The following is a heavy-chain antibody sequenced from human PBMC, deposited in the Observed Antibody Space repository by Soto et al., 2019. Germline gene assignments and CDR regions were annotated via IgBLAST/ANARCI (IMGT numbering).Heavy chain of an antibody. CDR2: ISAYNGNT. CDR3: ARDLSWFDP. CDR1: YAIESRA. J-gene: IGHJ5*02. V-gene: IGHV1-18*01. Sequence: YAIESRARRWVRQAPGQGLEWMGWISAYNGNTNYAQKLQGRVTMTTDTSTSTAYMELRSLRSDDTAVYYCARDLSWFDPWGQGTLVTVSS.